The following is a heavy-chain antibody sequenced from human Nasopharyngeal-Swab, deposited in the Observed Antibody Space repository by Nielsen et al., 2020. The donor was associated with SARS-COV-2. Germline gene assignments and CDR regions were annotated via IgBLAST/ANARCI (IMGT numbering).Heavy chain of an antibody. J-gene: IGHJ6*03. CDR2: ISSSSSYI. D-gene: IGHD2-2*01. CDR1: GFTFSSYS. CDR3: ARGYCSSTSCYEDYYYYMDV. V-gene: IGHV3-21*01. Sequence: GGSLRLSCAASGFTFSSYSMNWVRQAPGKGLEWVSSISSSSSYIYYADSVKGRFTISRDNAKNSLYLQMNSLRAEDTAVYYCARGYCSSTSCYEDYYYYMDVWGKGTTVTVSS.